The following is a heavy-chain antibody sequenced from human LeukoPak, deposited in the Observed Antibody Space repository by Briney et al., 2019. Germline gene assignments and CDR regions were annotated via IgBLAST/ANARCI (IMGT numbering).Heavy chain of an antibody. CDR2: IYSGGST. D-gene: IGHD6-19*01. Sequence: GGSLRLSCAASGFTVSSNYMSWVRQAPGKGLEWVSVIYSGGSTYYADSVKGRFTISRDNSKNTLHLQMNSLRAEDTAVYYCAVGYSSGWSHFDYWGQGTLVTVSS. CDR1: GFTVSSNY. CDR3: AVGYSSGWSHFDY. J-gene: IGHJ4*02. V-gene: IGHV3-66*01.